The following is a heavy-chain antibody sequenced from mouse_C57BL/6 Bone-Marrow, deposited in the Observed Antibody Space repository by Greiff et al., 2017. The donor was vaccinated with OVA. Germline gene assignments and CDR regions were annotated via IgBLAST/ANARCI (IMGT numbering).Heavy chain of an antibody. V-gene: IGHV1-64*01. CDR2: IHPNSGST. CDR1: GYTFTSYW. CDR3: ARSDDYFDY. Sequence: QVQLQQPGAELVKPGASVKLSCKASGYTFTSYWMHWVKQRPGQGLEWIGMIHPNSGSTNYNEKFTSQATLTVDKSSSTAYMQLSSLTSEDTAVYYCARSDDYFDYWGQGTTLTVSS. J-gene: IGHJ2*01.